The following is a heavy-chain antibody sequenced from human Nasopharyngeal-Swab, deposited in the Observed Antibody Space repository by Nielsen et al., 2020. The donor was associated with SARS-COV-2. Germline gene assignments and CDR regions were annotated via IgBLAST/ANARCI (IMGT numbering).Heavy chain of an antibody. J-gene: IGHJ6*02. CDR3: ARAGVRDDLSYYCGMDV. Sequence: GESLKISCAASGFTFSNYWMHWVRQAPGKGLVWVSRIDSDGNITTYADSVKGRFTISRDNAKDTLYLQMDSLRAEDTALYYCARAGVRDDLSYYCGMDVWGQGTTVTVSS. CDR1: GFTFSNYW. CDR2: IDSDGNIT. D-gene: IGHD3-3*01. V-gene: IGHV3-74*01.